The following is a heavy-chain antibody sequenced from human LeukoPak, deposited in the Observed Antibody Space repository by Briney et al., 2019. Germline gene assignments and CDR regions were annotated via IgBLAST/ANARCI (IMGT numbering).Heavy chain of an antibody. CDR2: IIPIFGTA. CDR3: ARDGAEGTYYYYMDV. J-gene: IGHJ6*03. V-gene: IGHV1-69*01. Sequence: SVKVSCKASGGTFSSYAISWVRQAPGQGLEWMGGIIPIFGTANYAQKFQGRVTITADESTSTAYMELSSLRSEDTAVYYCARDGAEGTYYYYMDVWGKGTTVTISS. CDR1: GGTFSSYA. D-gene: IGHD1-1*01.